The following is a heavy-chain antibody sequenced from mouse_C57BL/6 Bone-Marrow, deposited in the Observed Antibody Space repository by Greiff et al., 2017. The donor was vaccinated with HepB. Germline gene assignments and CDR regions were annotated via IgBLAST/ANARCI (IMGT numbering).Heavy chain of an antibody. J-gene: IGHJ4*01. Sequence: EVMLVESGGGLVQPGGSMKLSCVASGFTFSNYWMNWVRQSPEKGLEWVAQIRLKSDNYATHYAESVKGRFTISRDDSKSSVYLQMNNLRAEDTGIYYCTGLYGYEEGPYAMDYWGQGTSVTVSS. CDR1: GFTFSNYW. V-gene: IGHV6-3*01. D-gene: IGHD2-2*01. CDR3: TGLYGYEEGPYAMDY. CDR2: IRLKSDNYAT.